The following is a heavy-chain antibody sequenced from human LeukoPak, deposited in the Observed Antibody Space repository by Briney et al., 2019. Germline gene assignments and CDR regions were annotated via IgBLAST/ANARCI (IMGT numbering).Heavy chain of an antibody. D-gene: IGHD3-3*01. Sequence: GASVKVSCKASGYTFTSYGISWVRQAPGQGLEWMGWISAYNGNTNYAQKLQGRVTMTTDTSTSTAYMELRSLRSDDTAVYYCAREGGFLEWLSGYRMDVWGQGTTVTVSS. V-gene: IGHV1-18*01. CDR3: AREGGFLEWLSGYRMDV. J-gene: IGHJ6*02. CDR1: GYTFTSYG. CDR2: ISAYNGNT.